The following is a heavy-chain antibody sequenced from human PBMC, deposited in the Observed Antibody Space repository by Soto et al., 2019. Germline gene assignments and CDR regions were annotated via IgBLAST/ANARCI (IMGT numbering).Heavy chain of an antibody. J-gene: IGHJ4*02. Sequence: SETLSLTCTVSGGSISSGDYYWSWIRQPPGKGLEWIGYIYYSGSTYYNPSLKSRVTISVDTSKNQFSLKLSSVTAADTAVYYCARVTWLYQPLLYFDYWGQGTLVTVSS. CDR1: GGSISSGDYY. CDR3: ARVTWLYQPLLYFDY. CDR2: IYYSGST. D-gene: IGHD2-2*01. V-gene: IGHV4-30-4*01.